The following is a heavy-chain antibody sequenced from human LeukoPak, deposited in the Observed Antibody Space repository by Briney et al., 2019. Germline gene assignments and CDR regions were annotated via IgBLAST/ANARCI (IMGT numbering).Heavy chain of an antibody. CDR3: AKALSHCSGGSCYSAVDY. D-gene: IGHD2-15*01. CDR2: ISGSGGST. Sequence: GGSLGLSCAASGFTFSSYAMNWVRQAPGKGLEWVSAISGSGGSTYYADSVKGRFTISRDNSKNTLYLQMNSLSAEDTAVYYCAKALSHCSGGSCYSAVDYWGQGTLVTVSS. V-gene: IGHV3-23*01. CDR1: GFTFSSYA. J-gene: IGHJ4*02.